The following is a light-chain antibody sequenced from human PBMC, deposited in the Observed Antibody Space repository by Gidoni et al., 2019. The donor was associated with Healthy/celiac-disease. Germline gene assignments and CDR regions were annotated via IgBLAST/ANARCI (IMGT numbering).Light chain of an antibody. V-gene: IGKV3-15*01. CDR2: CAS. CDR3: QQYNNWPLLT. Sequence: EIVMTQSPATLSVSPGERATRSFRASQSVSSNLAWYQQKPGQAPRLLIYCASPRATGIPARFSGSGSGTEFTLTISSLQSEDFAVYYCQQYNNWPLLTFGGGTKVEIK. CDR1: QSVSSN. J-gene: IGKJ4*01.